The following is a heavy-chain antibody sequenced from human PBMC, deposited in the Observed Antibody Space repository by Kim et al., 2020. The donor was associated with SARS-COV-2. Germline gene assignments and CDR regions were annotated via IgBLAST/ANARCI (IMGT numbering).Heavy chain of an antibody. CDR3: ARDLGRVNYYDSSGYHDY. D-gene: IGHD3-22*01. CDR1: GGTFSSYA. V-gene: IGHV1-69*13. Sequence: SVKVSCKASGGTFSSYAISWVRQAPGQGLEWMGGIIPIFGTANYAQKFQGRVTITADESTSTAYMELSSLRSEDTAVYYCARDLGRVNYYDSSGYHDYWGQGTLVTVSS. J-gene: IGHJ4*02. CDR2: IIPIFGTA.